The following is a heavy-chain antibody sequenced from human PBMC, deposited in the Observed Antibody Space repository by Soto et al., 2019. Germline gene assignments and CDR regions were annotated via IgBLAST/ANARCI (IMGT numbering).Heavy chain of an antibody. Sequence: PSETLSLTCIVSGGSITFYHWSWIRQVPEKGLEWIDYMSCSRNTNYNPSFQSRVTISIDTSKNQLSLKMTSMTAADTAVYYCARDMHSGFLHYFDPWGQGTLVTVSS. J-gene: IGHJ5*02. CDR1: GGSITFYH. CDR3: ARDMHSGFLHYFDP. CDR2: MSCSRNT. V-gene: IGHV4-59*01. D-gene: IGHD1-26*01.